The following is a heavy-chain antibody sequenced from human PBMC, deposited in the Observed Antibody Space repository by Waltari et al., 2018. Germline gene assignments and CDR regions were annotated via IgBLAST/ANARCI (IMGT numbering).Heavy chain of an antibody. Sequence: QVQLVQSGAEVEKPGSSVKVSCKASGDTFSSYPISCIQHAHGQGLEWMGRIIHSLGIANYVQKSKGRVKITLDKSTSIAYMEVSSLRSEDTAVYYCARDVHCGGDCSPSYWGQGTLVTVSS. V-gene: IGHV1-69*04. CDR1: GDTFSSYP. J-gene: IGHJ4*02. CDR2: IIHSLGIA. D-gene: IGHD2-21*02. CDR3: ARDVHCGGDCSPSY.